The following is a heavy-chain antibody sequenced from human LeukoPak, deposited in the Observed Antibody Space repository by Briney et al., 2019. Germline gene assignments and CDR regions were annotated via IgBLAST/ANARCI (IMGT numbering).Heavy chain of an antibody. CDR1: GGSISSYY. J-gene: IGHJ4*02. V-gene: IGHV4-59*08. Sequence: KPSETLSLTCTVSGGSISSYYWSWIRQPPGKGLEWIGYIYYSGSTNYNPSLKSRVTISVDTSKNQFSLKLSSVTAADTAVYYCARHDRHYYDSSGFVPLWVYWGQGTLVTVSS. CDR3: ARHDRHYYDSSGFVPLWVY. CDR2: IYYSGST. D-gene: IGHD3-22*01.